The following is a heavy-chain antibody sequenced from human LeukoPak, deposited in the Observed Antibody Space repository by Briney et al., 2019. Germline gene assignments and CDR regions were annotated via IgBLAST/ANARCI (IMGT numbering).Heavy chain of an antibody. J-gene: IGHJ6*03. D-gene: IGHD6-6*01. Sequence: ASVTVSCKASGGTFSSYAISWVRQAPGQGREWMGGIIPIFGRANYAQKFQGRVTITTDESTSTAYMELSSLRSEDTAVYYCASDPSMSIAARQYSYYYYMDVWGKGTTVTVSS. CDR1: GGTFSSYA. CDR3: ASDPSMSIAARQYSYYYYMDV. CDR2: IIPIFGRA. V-gene: IGHV1-69*05.